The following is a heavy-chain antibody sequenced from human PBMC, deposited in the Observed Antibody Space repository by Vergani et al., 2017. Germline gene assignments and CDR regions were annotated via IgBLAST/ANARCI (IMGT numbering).Heavy chain of an antibody. V-gene: IGHV3-21*04. CDR2: ISSSSSYI. CDR3: ARLSYDTTPYLQGGYDC. D-gene: IGHD3-22*01. CDR1: GFTFSACP. J-gene: IGHJ4*02. Sequence: EVQLLQSGGGVIQPGGSVRLSCAASGFTFSACPMPWVRQAPGKGLEWVSAISSSSSYIHYSDSLKGRFTISRDNAKNMLYLQMNSLRAEDTAVYYCARLSYDTTPYLQGGYDCWGQGTLVSVSS.